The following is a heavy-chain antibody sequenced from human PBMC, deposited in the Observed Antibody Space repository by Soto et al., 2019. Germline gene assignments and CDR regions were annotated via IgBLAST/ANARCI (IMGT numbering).Heavy chain of an antibody. Sequence: QVHLVQSGTEVKKPGTSMKVSCRASGYTFTSYAINWVRQAPGQGLEWVGRIIAYNGNTHAAQKLQGRVTMTIDTSTSTAYMELRSLRSDDTAVYHCARGNPSNDYGSGSSFATWGQGTPLTVSA. CDR2: IIAYNGNT. J-gene: IGHJ5*02. V-gene: IGHV1-18*01. CDR1: GYTFTSYA. CDR3: ARGNPSNDYGSGSSFAT. D-gene: IGHD3-10*01.